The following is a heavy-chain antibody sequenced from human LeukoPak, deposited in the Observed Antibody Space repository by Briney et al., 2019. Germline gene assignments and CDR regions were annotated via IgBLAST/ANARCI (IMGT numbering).Heavy chain of an antibody. V-gene: IGHV1-18*01. J-gene: IGHJ4*02. D-gene: IGHD7-27*01. CDR1: GYTFNMYG. CDR2: FSPYNGNT. CDR3: ARAPNWGSPNN. Sequence: ASVKVSCKASGYTFNMYGISWVRQAPGQGLEWMGWFSPYNGNTNYAQKLQGRVTMTTDTSTSTAYMELRSLRSDDTAVYYCARAPNWGSPNNWGQGTRVTVSS.